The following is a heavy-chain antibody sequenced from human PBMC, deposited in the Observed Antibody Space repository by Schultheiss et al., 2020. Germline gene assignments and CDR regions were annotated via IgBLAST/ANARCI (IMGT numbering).Heavy chain of an antibody. Sequence: GGSLRLSCAASGFTFSSYGMHWVRQAPGKGLEWVAVIWYDGSNKYYADSVKGRFTISRDNSKNTLYLQMNSLRAEDTAVYYCAREGPVDSAWFLPVVTPGVFDYWGQGTLVTVSS. V-gene: IGHV3-33*01. D-gene: IGHD4-23*01. CDR2: IWYDGSNK. CDR1: GFTFSSYG. J-gene: IGHJ4*02. CDR3: AREGPVDSAWFLPVVTPGVFDY.